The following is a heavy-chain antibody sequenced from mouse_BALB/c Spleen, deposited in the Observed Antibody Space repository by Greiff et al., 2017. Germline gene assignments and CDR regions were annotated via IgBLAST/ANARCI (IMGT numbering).Heavy chain of an antibody. Sequence: VQLQESGAELVRPGSSVKISCKASGYAFSSYWMNWVKQRPGQGLEWIGQIYPGDGDTNYNGKFKGKATLTADKSSSTAYMQLSSLTSEDSAVYFCASSYYGSRRDFDVWGAGTTVTVSS. V-gene: IGHV1-80*01. CDR3: ASSYYGSRRDFDV. J-gene: IGHJ1*01. D-gene: IGHD1-1*01. CDR2: IYPGDGDT. CDR1: GYAFSSYW.